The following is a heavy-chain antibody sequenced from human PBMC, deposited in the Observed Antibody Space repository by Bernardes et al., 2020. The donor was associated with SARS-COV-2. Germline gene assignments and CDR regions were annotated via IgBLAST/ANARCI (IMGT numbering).Heavy chain of an antibody. CDR1: GFTFSSYA. J-gene: IGHJ6*02. CDR2: ISGSGGST. D-gene: IGHD2-2*01. CDR3: AKVALGYGSSTSCSRSGTSYYYYGMDV. V-gene: IGHV3-23*01. Sequence: GGSLRLSCAASGFTFSSYAMSWVRQAPGKGLEWVSAISGSGGSTYYADSVKGRFTISRDNSKNTLYLQMNSLRAEDTAVYYCAKVALGYGSSTSCSRSGTSYYYYGMDVWGQGTTVTVSS.